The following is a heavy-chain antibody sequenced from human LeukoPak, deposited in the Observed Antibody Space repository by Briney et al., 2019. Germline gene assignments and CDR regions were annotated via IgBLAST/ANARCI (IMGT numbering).Heavy chain of an antibody. CDR1: GGSLSGFS. J-gene: IGHJ4*02. D-gene: IGHD2-2*01. CDR3: ARVPGRPAAVFDY. Sequence: NPSETLSLTCAVYGGSLSGFSWSWIRQPPGKGLEWSGELNHSGSTNYNPSLKSRVTISVDTSKNQFSLKLSSVTAADSAFYYWARVPGRPAAVFDYSGQGTLVTVSS. CDR2: LNHSGST. V-gene: IGHV4-34*01.